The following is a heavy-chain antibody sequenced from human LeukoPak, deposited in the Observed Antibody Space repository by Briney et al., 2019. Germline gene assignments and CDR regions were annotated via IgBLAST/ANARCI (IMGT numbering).Heavy chain of an antibody. Sequence: GGSLRLSCAASGFTFSSYAMHWVRQAPGKGLEWGAVISYDGSNKYYADSVKGRFTISRDNSKNTLYLKMNSLRAEDTAVYYCASPIAAAGTLDYWGQGTLVTVSS. CDR1: GFTFSSYA. D-gene: IGHD6-25*01. CDR3: ASPIAAAGTLDY. J-gene: IGHJ4*02. V-gene: IGHV3-30*04. CDR2: ISYDGSNK.